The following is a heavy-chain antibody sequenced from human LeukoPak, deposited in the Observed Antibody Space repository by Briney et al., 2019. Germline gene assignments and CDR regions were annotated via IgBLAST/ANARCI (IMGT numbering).Heavy chain of an antibody. J-gene: IGHJ3*02. Sequence: GGSLRLSCAASGFTFSSYEMNWVRQAPGKGLEWVSYISSSGSTIYYADSVKGRFTISRDNSKNTLYLQMNSLRAEDTAVYYCARAYSRYCSGGSCYSPDAFDIWGQGTMVTVSS. CDR2: ISSSGSTI. CDR3: ARAYSRYCSGGSCYSPDAFDI. CDR1: GFTFSSYE. V-gene: IGHV3-48*03. D-gene: IGHD2-15*01.